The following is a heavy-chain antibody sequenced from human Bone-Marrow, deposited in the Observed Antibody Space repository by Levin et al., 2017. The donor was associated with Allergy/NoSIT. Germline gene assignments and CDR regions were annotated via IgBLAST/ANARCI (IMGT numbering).Heavy chain of an antibody. V-gene: IGHV4-34*01. J-gene: IGHJ6*03. CDR1: GGSFSGYY. CDR2: INHSGST. Sequence: ASETLSLTCAVYGGSFSGYYWSWIRQPPGKGLEWIGEINHSGSTNYNPSLKSRVTISVDTSKNQFSLKLSSVTAADTAVYYCARIPHAIRYCSSTSCPSNYYYYMDVWGKGTTVTVSS. CDR3: ARIPHAIRYCSSTSCPSNYYYYMDV. D-gene: IGHD2-2*01.